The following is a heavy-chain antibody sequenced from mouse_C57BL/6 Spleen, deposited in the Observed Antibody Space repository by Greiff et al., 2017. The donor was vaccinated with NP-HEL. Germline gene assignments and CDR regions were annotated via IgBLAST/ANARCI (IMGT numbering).Heavy chain of an antibody. J-gene: IGHJ2*01. CDR1: GFTFSSYA. V-gene: IGHV5-4*01. CDR3: ARDGYGSSPPFDY. CDR2: ISDGGSYT. D-gene: IGHD1-1*01. Sequence: EVQLQESGGGLVKPGGSLKLSCAASGFTFSSYAMSWVRQTPEKRLEWVATISDGGSYTYYPDNVKGRFTISRDNAKNNLYLQMSHLKSEDTAMYYCARDGYGSSPPFDYWGQGTTLTVSS.